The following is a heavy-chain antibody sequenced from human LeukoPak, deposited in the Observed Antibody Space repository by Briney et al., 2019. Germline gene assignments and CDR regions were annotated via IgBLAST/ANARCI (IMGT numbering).Heavy chain of an antibody. V-gene: IGHV1-18*01. Sequence: PXQXXEWMGWISAYNGNTNYAQKLQGRVTMTTDTSTSTAYMELRSLRSDDTAVYYCARDNSGSYDYWGQGTLVTVSS. D-gene: IGHD1-26*01. CDR3: ARDNSGSYDY. J-gene: IGHJ4*02. CDR2: ISAYNGNT.